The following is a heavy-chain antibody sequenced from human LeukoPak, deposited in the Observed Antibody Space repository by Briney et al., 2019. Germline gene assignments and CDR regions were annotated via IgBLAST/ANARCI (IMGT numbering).Heavy chain of an antibody. CDR2: IKSKTSGGTT. CDR3: TTYMAARPDNFGF. Sequence: GGFLRLSCAASGFTSNTYTMNWVRQAPGMGLEWVGRIKSKTSGGTTDYAAPVEGRFTISRDDSKDTLFLQMNSLKTEDTAFYYCTTYMAARPDNFGFWGQGTLVTVSS. V-gene: IGHV3-15*01. D-gene: IGHD6-6*01. J-gene: IGHJ4*02. CDR1: GFTSNTYT.